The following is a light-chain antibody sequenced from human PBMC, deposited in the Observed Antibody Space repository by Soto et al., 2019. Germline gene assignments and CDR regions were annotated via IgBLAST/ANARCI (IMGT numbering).Light chain of an antibody. V-gene: IGKV3-20*01. CDR3: QQYSTLPHT. Sequence: ENVLTQSPGTLSLSPGERATLSCRASQTVTNSFFAWYQQKPGQAPRLLIYSISSRATGIPDRFSGSGSGTDFTLTISRLEPEDFVVYFCQQYSTLPHTLGQGTKLEVK. J-gene: IGKJ2*01. CDR2: SIS. CDR1: QTVTNSF.